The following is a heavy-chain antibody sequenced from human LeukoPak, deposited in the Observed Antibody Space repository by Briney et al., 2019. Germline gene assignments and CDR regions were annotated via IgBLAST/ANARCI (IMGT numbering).Heavy chain of an antibody. D-gene: IGHD1-26*01. V-gene: IGHV4-31*03. J-gene: IGHJ6*02. CDR2: IYYSGST. CDR1: GGSISGGGYY. Sequence: KTSETLSLTCTVYGGSISGGGYYWSWIRQHPGKGLEWIGYIYYSGSTNYNPSLKSRVTISVDTSKNQFSLKLSSVTAADTAVYYCARVSSGSYSGPRYYYYYGMDVWGQGTTVTVSS. CDR3: ARVSSGSYSGPRYYYYYGMDV.